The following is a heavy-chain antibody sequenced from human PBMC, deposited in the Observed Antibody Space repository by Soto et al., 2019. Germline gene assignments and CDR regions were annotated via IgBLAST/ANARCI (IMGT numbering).Heavy chain of an antibody. CDR2: IYYSGST. V-gene: IGHV4-31*03. CDR3: ARAEYSSSSGRICCDY. Sequence: QVQLQESGPGLVKPSQTLSLTCTVSGGSISSGGYYWSWIRQHPGKGLEWIGYIYYSGSTYYNPSLKSRVTISVDTSKNPFSLKLSSVTAADTAVYYCARAEYSSSSGRICCDYWGQGTLVTVSS. CDR1: GGSISSGGYY. J-gene: IGHJ4*02. D-gene: IGHD6-6*01.